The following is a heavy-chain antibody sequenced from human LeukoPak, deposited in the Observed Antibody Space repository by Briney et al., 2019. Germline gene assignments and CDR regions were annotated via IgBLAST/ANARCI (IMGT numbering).Heavy chain of an antibody. J-gene: IGHJ4*02. CDR3: AKDPYSSSWTHYFDY. CDR2: IGTAGDT. V-gene: IGHV3-13*01. CDR1: GFTFSDYD. Sequence: PGGSLRLSCAASGFTFSDYDMHWVRQATGKGLEWVSSIGTAGDTYYTGSVKGRFTISRENAKNSLYLQMNSLRAEDTAVYYCAKDPYSSSWTHYFDYWGQGTLVTVSS. D-gene: IGHD6-13*01.